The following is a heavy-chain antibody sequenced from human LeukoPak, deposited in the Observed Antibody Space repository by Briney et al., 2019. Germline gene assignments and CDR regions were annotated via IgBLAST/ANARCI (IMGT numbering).Heavy chain of an antibody. D-gene: IGHD6-19*01. CDR2: ISWNSGSI. J-gene: IGHJ6*03. Sequence: GGSLRLSCAASGCTFDDYAMHWVRQAPGKGLEWVLGISWNSGSIGYADSVKGRFTISRDNAKNSLYLQMNSLRAEDTALYYCAKVKQWIAMDVWGKGTTVTVSS. CDR1: GCTFDDYA. V-gene: IGHV3-9*01. CDR3: AKVKQWIAMDV.